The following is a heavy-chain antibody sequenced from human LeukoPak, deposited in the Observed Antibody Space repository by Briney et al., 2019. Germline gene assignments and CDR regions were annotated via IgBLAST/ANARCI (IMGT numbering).Heavy chain of an antibody. V-gene: IGHV4-34*01. D-gene: IGHD5-12*01. CDR1: GGSFSGYY. J-gene: IGHJ4*02. CDR3: ASRIVPSSDFDY. Sequence: SETLSLTCAVYGGSFSGYYWSWIRQPPGKGLEWIGEINHSGSTNYNPSLKSRVTISVDTSKNQFSLKLSSVTVADTAVYYCASRIVPSSDFDYWGREPWSPSPQ. CDR2: INHSGST.